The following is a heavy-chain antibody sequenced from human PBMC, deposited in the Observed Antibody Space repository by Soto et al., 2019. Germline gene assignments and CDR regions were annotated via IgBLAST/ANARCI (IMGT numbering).Heavy chain of an antibody. J-gene: IGHJ6*02. CDR3: ASSHSYYYDSSGYYGIYYYGMDV. Sequence: SETLSLTCTVSGGSISSSSYYWGWIRQPPGKGLEWIGSIYYSGSTYYNPSLKSRVTISVDTSKNQFSLKLSSVTAADTAVYYCASSHSYYYDSSGYYGIYYYGMDVWGQGTTVTVSS. D-gene: IGHD3-22*01. V-gene: IGHV4-39*01. CDR1: GGSISSSSYY. CDR2: IYYSGST.